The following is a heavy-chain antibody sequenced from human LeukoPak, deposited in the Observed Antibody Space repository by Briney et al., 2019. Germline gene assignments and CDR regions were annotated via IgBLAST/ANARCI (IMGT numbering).Heavy chain of an antibody. Sequence: ASVKVSCKASGGTFSSYAISWVRQAPGQGLEWMGWINPNSGGTNYAQKFQGRVTTTRDTSISTAYMELSRLRSDDTAVYYCARLGIAGGAFDYWGQGTLVTVSS. V-gene: IGHV1-2*02. J-gene: IGHJ4*02. CDR1: GGTFSSYA. CDR3: ARLGIAGGAFDY. CDR2: INPNSGGT. D-gene: IGHD6-13*01.